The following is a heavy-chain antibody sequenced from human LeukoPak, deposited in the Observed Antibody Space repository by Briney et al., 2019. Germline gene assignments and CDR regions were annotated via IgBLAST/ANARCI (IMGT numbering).Heavy chain of an antibody. D-gene: IGHD2-2*01. J-gene: IGHJ6*02. CDR1: GGSIGSGTHY. V-gene: IGHV4-31*11. CDR3: ASTHCASPSCYSYYYSGLDV. CDR2: IYNTGSA. Sequence: PSETLSLTCAVSGGSIGSGTHYWNWIRQHPGQGLEWIGHIYNTGSAYYNPSLMSRVSISVDTSENQFSLKLSSVTAADTAVYYCASTHCASPSCYSYYYSGLDVWGQGTTVIVSS.